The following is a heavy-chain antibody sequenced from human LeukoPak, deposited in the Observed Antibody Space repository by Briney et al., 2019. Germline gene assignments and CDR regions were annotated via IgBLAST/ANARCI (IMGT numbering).Heavy chain of an antibody. Sequence: SETLSLTCTVSGGSISSSRYYWGWIRQPPGEGLEWIGSFYYSGRLYYNPSLKSRVTLSVDTSKNQFSLSLSSVTAADTAVYYCASSLGVIVGATNFDYWGQGTLVTVPS. CDR1: GGSISSSRYY. D-gene: IGHD1-26*01. CDR3: ASSLGVIVGATNFDY. V-gene: IGHV4-39*01. CDR2: FYYSGRL. J-gene: IGHJ4*02.